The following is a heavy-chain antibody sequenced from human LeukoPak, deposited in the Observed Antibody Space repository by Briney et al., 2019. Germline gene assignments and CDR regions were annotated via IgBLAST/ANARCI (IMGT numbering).Heavy chain of an antibody. V-gene: IGHV3-48*02. CDR1: GFTFSYYS. Sequence: GSPRLSCAVSGFTFSYYSMLCVRHAPGKGLEWVSYISSSGSTTYYADSVKGRFTVSRDNAKNSLYLQINGLRDEDTAVYYCAFRPLGDCSSSTCYAFDYWGRGTRVCVSS. CDR2: ISSSGSTT. CDR3: AFRPLGDCSSSTCYAFDY. D-gene: IGHD2-2*01. J-gene: IGHJ4*02.